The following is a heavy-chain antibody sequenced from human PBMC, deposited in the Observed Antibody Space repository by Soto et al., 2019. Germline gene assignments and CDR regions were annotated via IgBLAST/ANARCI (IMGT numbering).Heavy chain of an antibody. Sequence: ASVKVSCKAFGYTFTSYDINWVRQATVQGLEWMGWMNPNSGNTGYAQKFQGRVTMTRNTSISTAYMDLSSLRSEDTAVYYCARGPRNNDFWSGYMGPYGIDVWGQGSTVTVSS. CDR2: MNPNSGNT. CDR3: ARGPRNNDFWSGYMGPYGIDV. CDR1: GYTFTSYD. J-gene: IGHJ6*02. V-gene: IGHV1-8*01. D-gene: IGHD3-3*01.